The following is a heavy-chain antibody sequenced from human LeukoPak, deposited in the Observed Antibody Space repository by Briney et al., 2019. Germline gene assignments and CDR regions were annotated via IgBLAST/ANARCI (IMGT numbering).Heavy chain of an antibody. Sequence: PGGSLRLSCAASGFTFSSYAMSWVRQAPGKGLEWGSAISGSGGSTYYADSVKGRFTISRDNSKNTLYLQMNSLRAEDTAVYYCAKGEQGYYDILTGYYKADYYYMDVWGKGTTVTVSS. V-gene: IGHV3-23*01. J-gene: IGHJ6*03. D-gene: IGHD3-9*01. CDR2: ISGSGGST. CDR1: GFTFSSYA. CDR3: AKGEQGYYDILTGYYKADYYYMDV.